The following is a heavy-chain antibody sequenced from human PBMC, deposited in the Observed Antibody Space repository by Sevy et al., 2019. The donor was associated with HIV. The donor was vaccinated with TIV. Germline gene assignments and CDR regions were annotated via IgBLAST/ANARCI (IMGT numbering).Heavy chain of an antibody. CDR2: ISYDGNYK. Sequence: GGSLRLSCVASGFTFPIYSVLWVRQAPGKGLEWLTLISYDGNYKYYADSVKGRFTISRDNSNNILYLQMSSLRVEDTAFYFCARVAVEYCTNDCYHRFDHWGLGTLVTVSS. D-gene: IGHD2-8*01. CDR3: ARVAVEYCTNDCYHRFDH. J-gene: IGHJ4*02. V-gene: IGHV3-30*04. CDR1: GFTFPIYS.